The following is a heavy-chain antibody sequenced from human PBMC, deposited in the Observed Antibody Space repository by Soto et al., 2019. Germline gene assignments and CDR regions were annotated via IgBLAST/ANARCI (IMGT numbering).Heavy chain of an antibody. CDR3: ARQYCSVGSCYRDY. J-gene: IGHJ4*02. Sequence: QVQLKESGPGLVKPSETLSLTCTVSGGSISSYYWSWLRQPPGKGLEWIGYIDYSGSTNYNPSLKSRVTISVDTSKNQFSLKLSSVTAADTAVYYCARQYCSVGSCYRDYLVQGTLVTVSS. CDR1: GGSISSYY. CDR2: IDYSGST. D-gene: IGHD2-15*01. V-gene: IGHV4-59*08.